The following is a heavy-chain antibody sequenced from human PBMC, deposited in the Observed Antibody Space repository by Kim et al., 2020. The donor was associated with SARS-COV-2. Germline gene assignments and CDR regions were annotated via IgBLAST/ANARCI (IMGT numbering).Heavy chain of an antibody. CDR1: GFTFSDYY. Sequence: GGSLRLSCAASGFTFSDYYMSWIRQAPGKGLEWVSYISSSGSTIYYADSVKGRFTISRDNAKNSLYLQMNSLRAEDTAVYYCARDQDTMIVVGDAFDIWGQGTMVTVYS. D-gene: IGHD3-22*01. CDR2: ISSSGSTI. CDR3: ARDQDTMIVVGDAFDI. J-gene: IGHJ3*02. V-gene: IGHV3-11*01.